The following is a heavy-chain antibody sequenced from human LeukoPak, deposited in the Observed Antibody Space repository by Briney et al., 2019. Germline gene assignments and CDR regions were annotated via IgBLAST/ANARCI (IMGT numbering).Heavy chain of an antibody. CDR2: INSDGSST. D-gene: IGHD3-22*01. CDR1: GFTFSSYS. J-gene: IGHJ4*02. V-gene: IGHV3-74*01. Sequence: GGSLRLSCAASGFTFSSYSMNWVRQAPGKGLVWVSRINSDGSSTSYADSVKGRFTISRDNAKNTLYLQMNSLRAEDTAVYYCARPIYYYDSSGLLDYWGQGTLVTVSS. CDR3: ARPIYYYDSSGLLDY.